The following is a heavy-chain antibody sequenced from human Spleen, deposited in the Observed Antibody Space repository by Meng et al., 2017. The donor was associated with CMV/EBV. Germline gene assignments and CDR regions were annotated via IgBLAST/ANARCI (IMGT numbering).Heavy chain of an antibody. Sequence: ASGFTFSSYAMSWVRQAPGKGLEWVSAISGSGGSTYYADSVKGRFTISRDNSKNTLYLQMNSLRAEDTAVYYCAKKDDFWSGYYPHWGQGTLVTVSS. J-gene: IGHJ4*02. V-gene: IGHV3-23*01. CDR2: ISGSGGST. CDR3: AKKDDFWSGYYPH. D-gene: IGHD3-3*01. CDR1: GFTFSSYA.